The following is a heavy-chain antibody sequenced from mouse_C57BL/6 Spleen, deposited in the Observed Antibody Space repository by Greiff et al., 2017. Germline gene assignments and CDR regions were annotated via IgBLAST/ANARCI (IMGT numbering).Heavy chain of an antibody. V-gene: IGHV1-64*01. J-gene: IGHJ4*01. CDR1: GYTFTSYW. CDR3: ARSPCYAMDD. CDR2: IHPNSGST. Sequence: QVQLQQPGAELVKPGASVKLSCKASGYTFTSYWMPWVKQRPGQGLEWIGMIHPNSGSTNYNEKFKSKATLTVDKSSSTAYMQLSSLTSEDSAVYYCARSPCYAMDDWGQGTSVTVSS.